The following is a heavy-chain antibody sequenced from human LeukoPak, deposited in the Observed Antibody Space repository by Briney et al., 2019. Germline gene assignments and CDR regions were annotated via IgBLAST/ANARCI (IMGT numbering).Heavy chain of an antibody. V-gene: IGHV1-69*13. Sequence: GASVKVSCKASGGTFSSYAISWVRQAPGQGLEWMGGIIPIFGTANYAQKFQGRVTITADESTSTAYMELSSLRSEDTAVYYCARGKPVTMIVVARPTYFDYWGQGTLVTVSS. CDR3: ARGKPVTMIVVARPTYFDY. CDR2: IIPIFGTA. CDR1: GGTFSSYA. J-gene: IGHJ4*02. D-gene: IGHD3-22*01.